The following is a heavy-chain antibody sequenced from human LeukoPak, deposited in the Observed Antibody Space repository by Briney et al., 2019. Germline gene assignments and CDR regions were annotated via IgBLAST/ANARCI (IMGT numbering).Heavy chain of an antibody. V-gene: IGHV3-21*01. CDR2: ISSSSSYI. CDR3: ARDGPRFAYYFDY. J-gene: IGHJ4*02. CDR1: GFTFSSYS. Sequence: GGSLRLSCAASGFTFSSYSMNLVRQAPGKGLEWVSSISSSSSYIYYADSVKGRFTISRDNAKNSLYLQMNSLRAEDTAVYYCARDGPRFAYYFDYWGQGTLVTVSS.